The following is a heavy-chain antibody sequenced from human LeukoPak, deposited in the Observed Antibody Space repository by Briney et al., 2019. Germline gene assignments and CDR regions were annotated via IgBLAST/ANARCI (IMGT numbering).Heavy chain of an antibody. D-gene: IGHD3-22*01. J-gene: IGHJ4*02. CDR3: ARGGNYYDSSGYFRASADY. Sequence: ASVKVSCKASGYTFTSYDINWVRQATGQGLEWMGWMNPNSGDTGYAQKFQGRVTMTRSTSINTAYMELSSLRSEDTAVYYCARGGNYYDSSGYFRASADYWGQGTLVTVSS. CDR1: GYTFTSYD. CDR2: MNPNSGDT. V-gene: IGHV1-8*02.